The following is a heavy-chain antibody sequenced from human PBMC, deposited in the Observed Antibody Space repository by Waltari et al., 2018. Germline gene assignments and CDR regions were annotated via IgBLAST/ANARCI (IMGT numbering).Heavy chain of an antibody. CDR1: GFPFSSYG. CDR3: ASFMVQGVITSY. D-gene: IGHD3-10*01. Sequence: EVQLVESGGGLVQPGGSLRLSCAASGFPFSSYGINWFRQAPGKGLEWVSYISSSSSTIYYADSVKGRFTISRDNAKNSLYLQMNSLRAEDTAVYYCASFMVQGVITSYWGQGTLVTVSS. CDR2: ISSSSSTI. J-gene: IGHJ4*02. V-gene: IGHV3-48*01.